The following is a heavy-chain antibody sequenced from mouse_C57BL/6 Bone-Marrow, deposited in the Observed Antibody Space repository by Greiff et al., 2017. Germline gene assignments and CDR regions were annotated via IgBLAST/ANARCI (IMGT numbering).Heavy chain of an antibody. CDR1: GYTFTSYW. V-gene: IGHV1-59*01. D-gene: IGHD1-1*01. CDR2: IDPSDSYT. CDR3: ARPITTVVAWYFDV. J-gene: IGHJ1*03. Sequence: QVQLQQPGAELVRPGTSVKLSCKASGYTFTSYWMHWVKQRPGQGLEWIGVIDPSDSYTNYNQKFKGKATLTVDTSSSTAYMQLCSLTSEDSAVYYCARPITTVVAWYFDVWGTGTTVTVSS.